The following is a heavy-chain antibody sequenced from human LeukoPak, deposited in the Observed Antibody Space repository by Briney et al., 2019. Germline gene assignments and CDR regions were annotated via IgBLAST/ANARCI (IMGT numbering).Heavy chain of an antibody. Sequence: SQTLSLTCAVSGGSISSGGYSWSWLRQPPGKGLEWIGYIYHSGSTYYNPSLKSRVTISVDRSKNQFSLKLSSVTAADTAVYYCARVGLGGDWYYFDYWGQGTLVTVSS. J-gene: IGHJ4*02. CDR2: IYHSGST. CDR1: GGSISSGGYS. V-gene: IGHV4-30-2*01. D-gene: IGHD2-21*02. CDR3: ARVGLGGDWYYFDY.